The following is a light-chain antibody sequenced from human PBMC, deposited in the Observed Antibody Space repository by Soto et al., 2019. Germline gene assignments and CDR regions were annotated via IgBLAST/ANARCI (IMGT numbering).Light chain of an antibody. CDR3: QQYGSSPPT. CDR1: QSISRY. V-gene: IGKV3-20*01. J-gene: IGKJ1*01. CDR2: GAS. Sequence: IMLTQSPGTLSLSPGERTTLSCRPSQSISRYLAWYQQKPGQGPRLLIYGASIRATGTPDRFSGSGSGTDFTLTINRLEPEDFALYYCQQYGSSPPTFGQGTKVDIK.